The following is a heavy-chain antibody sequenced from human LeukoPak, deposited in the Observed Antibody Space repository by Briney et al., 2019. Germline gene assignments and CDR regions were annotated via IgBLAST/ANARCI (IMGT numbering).Heavy chain of an antibody. CDR1: GYTFSGHY. V-gene: IGHV1-2*02. Sequence: GASVKVSCKTSGYTFSGHYMHWVRQAPGQGFEWMGWINPNSGGTKYAQNFQGRVTMTRDTSISTAYLELSRLKSDDTAVYYCAKDSYAGYAGSWSFDFWGPGTLVTVSS. CDR3: AKDSYAGYAGSWSFDF. CDR2: INPNSGGT. J-gene: IGHJ4*02. D-gene: IGHD2-15*01.